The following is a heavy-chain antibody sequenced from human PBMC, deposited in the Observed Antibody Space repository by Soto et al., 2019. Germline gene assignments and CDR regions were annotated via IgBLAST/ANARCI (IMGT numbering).Heavy chain of an antibody. V-gene: IGHV3-30-3*01. CDR3: ARDPGGYSPYFDY. CDR2: ISYDGSNK. Sequence: QVQLVESGGGVVQPGRSLRLSCAASGFTFSSYAMHWVRQAPGKGLEWVAVISYDGSNKYYADSVKGRFTISRDNSKNTLYLQMNSLRAEDTAVYYCARDPGGYSPYFDYWGQGTLVTVSS. CDR1: GFTFSSYA. D-gene: IGHD5-18*01. J-gene: IGHJ4*02.